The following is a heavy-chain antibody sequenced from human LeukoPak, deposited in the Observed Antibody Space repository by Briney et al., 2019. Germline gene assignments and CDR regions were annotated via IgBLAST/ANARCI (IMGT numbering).Heavy chain of an antibody. CDR3: ARYYYYDSSGYYGGFDY. V-gene: IGHV3-48*02. J-gene: IGHJ4*02. Sequence: PGRSLRLSCAASGFTFSSYSMNWVRQAPGKGLEWVSYISSSSSTIYYADSVKGRFTISRDNAKNSLYLQMNSLRDEDTAVYYCARYYYYDSSGYYGGFDYWGQGTLVTVSS. CDR1: GFTFSSYS. CDR2: ISSSSSTI. D-gene: IGHD3-22*01.